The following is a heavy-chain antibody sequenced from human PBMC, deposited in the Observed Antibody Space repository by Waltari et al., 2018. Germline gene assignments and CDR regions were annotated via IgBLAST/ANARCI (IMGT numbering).Heavy chain of an antibody. J-gene: IGHJ4*02. CDR1: GFTFTDYY. CDR2: INPNGGGT. V-gene: IGHV1-2*02. CDR3: ARHLAYYGSGSYYNVTYFDS. D-gene: IGHD3-10*01. Sequence: QVQLVQSGAEVKKPGASVRVSCKASGFTFTDYYIHWVRQAPGQGLEWMGWINPNGGGTNYAQKFQGRVSMTRDTSISTAYMELSRLKSDDTAVYYCARHLAYYGSGSYYNVTYFDSWGQGTLVTVSS.